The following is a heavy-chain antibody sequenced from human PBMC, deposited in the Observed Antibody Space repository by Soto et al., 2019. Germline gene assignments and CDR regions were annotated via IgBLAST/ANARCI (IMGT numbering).Heavy chain of an antibody. Sequence: GSLRLSCVASGLPFGSRAMSWVRQAPGEGLQWVSTITETGGDAKYADSVRGRFVISRDNTKSTLYLQLNSLITEDTALYYWSAHDPEDMIRKWGPGTLSPSAQ. J-gene: IGHJ4*02. V-gene: IGHV3-23*01. CDR2: ITETGGDA. CDR3: SAHDPEDMIRK. D-gene: IGHD2-15*01. CDR1: GLPFGSRA.